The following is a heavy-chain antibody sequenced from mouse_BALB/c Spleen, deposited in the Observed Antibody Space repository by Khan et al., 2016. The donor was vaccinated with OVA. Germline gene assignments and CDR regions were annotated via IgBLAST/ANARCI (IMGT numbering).Heavy chain of an antibody. CDR1: GFSLTDYG. V-gene: IGHV2-6-7*01. CDR3: ARELRLGGFAY. J-gene: IGHJ3*01. Sequence: QVHVKQSGPGLVAPSQNLSITCTVSGFSLTDYGVNWVRQPPGKGLEWLGMIWGDGSTDYNSALKSRLSISKDNSKRQVFLKMNSLQTDDTARYYCARELRLGGFAYWGQGTLVTVSA. CDR2: IWGDGST. D-gene: IGHD1-2*01.